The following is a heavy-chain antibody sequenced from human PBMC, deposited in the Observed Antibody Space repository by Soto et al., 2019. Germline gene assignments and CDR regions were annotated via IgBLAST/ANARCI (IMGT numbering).Heavy chain of an antibody. J-gene: IGHJ6*02. CDR1: RGTFSSYA. Sequence: ASVKVSCKASRGTFSSYAISCVRQAPGQGLEWMGGIIPIFGTANYAQKFQGRVTITADESTSTAYMELSSLRSEDTAVYYCARIGYSSSSLGYYYYGMDVWGQGTTVTVSS. V-gene: IGHV1-69*13. D-gene: IGHD6-6*01. CDR3: ARIGYSSSSLGYYYYGMDV. CDR2: IIPIFGTA.